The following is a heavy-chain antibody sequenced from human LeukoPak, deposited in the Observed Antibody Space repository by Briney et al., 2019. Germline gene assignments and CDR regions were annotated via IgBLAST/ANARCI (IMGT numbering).Heavy chain of an antibody. V-gene: IGHV4-38-2*02. CDR2: INHRGST. Sequence: SETLSLTCTVSGYSISTGYYWSWIRQPPGKGLEWIGEINHRGSTNYNPSLKSRVTISVDTSKNQFSLKLSSVTAADTAVYFCARGPYSYDSSGAFDIWGQGTMVTVSS. CDR3: ARGPYSYDSSGAFDI. J-gene: IGHJ3*02. CDR1: GYSISTGYY. D-gene: IGHD3-22*01.